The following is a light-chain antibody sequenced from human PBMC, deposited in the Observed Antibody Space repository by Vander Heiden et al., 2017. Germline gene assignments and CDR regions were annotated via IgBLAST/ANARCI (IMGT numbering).Light chain of an antibody. CDR1: SSNIGSNY. Sequence: QSVLTQPPSASGTPGQRVTVSCSGSSSNIGSNYVYWYQRRPGTAPKLLIYRNNQRPSGVPARFSGSKSGTSASLAISGLRSEDEADYYCAAWDDSLSGWVFGGGTKLTVL. V-gene: IGLV1-47*01. CDR3: AAWDDSLSGWV. J-gene: IGLJ3*02. CDR2: RNN.